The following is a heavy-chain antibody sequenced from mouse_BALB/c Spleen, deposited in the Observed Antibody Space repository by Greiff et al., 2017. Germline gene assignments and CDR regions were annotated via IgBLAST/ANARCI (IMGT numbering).Heavy chain of an antibody. CDR3: ANLDY. CDR1: GYIFTSYW. CDR2: IYPGTGST. J-gene: IGHJ2*01. V-gene: IGHV1S132*01. Sequence: QVQLQQSGAELVRPGASVKLSCKTSGYIFTSYWIHWVKQRSGQGLEWIARIYPGTGSTYYNEKFKGKATLTADKSSSTAYMQLSLKSEDSAVYFCANLDYWGQGTTLTVSS.